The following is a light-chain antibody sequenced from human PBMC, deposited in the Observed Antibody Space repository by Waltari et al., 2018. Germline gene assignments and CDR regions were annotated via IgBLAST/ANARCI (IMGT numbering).Light chain of an antibody. CDR1: QSVLYSPNKKNY. J-gene: IGKJ2*02. Sequence: DFVMTQSPDSLPVSLGERATINCKSSQSVLYSPNKKNYLAWYQQRPGQAPKLLMYWASSREYGVPDRFSGSGSGTDFTLTISSLHADDVAVYYCQQYYTTPCTFGQGTKLEIK. V-gene: IGKV4-1*01. CDR2: WAS. CDR3: QQYYTTPCT.